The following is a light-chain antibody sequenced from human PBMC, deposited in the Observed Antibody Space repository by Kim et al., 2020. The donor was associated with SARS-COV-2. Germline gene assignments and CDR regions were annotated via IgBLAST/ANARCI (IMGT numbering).Light chain of an antibody. CDR1: QDISNH. CDR2: DSS. J-gene: IGKJ5*01. Sequence: EIVLTQSPGTLSLSPGEGATLSCRASQDISNHLAWYQQKPGQAPRLLIYDSSNRATGIPGRFSGSGSGTDFTLTISRLEPEDFVVYYCQQRNDWPITFGQGTRLEIK. V-gene: IGKV3-11*01. CDR3: QQRNDWPIT.